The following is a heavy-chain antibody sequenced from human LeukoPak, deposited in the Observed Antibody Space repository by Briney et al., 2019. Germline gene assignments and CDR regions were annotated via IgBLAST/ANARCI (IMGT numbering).Heavy chain of an antibody. D-gene: IGHD3-3*01. Sequence: GGSLRLSCAAFGFTFSSYSMNWVRQAPGKGLEWVSSISSSSSYIYYADSVKGRLTISRDNAKNSLYLQMNSLRAEDTAVYYCARDPFLSDAFDIWGQGTMVTVSS. J-gene: IGHJ3*02. CDR2: ISSSSSYI. V-gene: IGHV3-21*01. CDR3: ARDPFLSDAFDI. CDR1: GFTFSSYS.